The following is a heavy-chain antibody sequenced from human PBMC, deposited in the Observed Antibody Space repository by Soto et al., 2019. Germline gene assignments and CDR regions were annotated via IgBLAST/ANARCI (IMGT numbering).Heavy chain of an antibody. CDR1: GFTITSNS. CDR3: ARTVLTGYYPDYYYYYMDV. D-gene: IGHD3-9*01. CDR2: IYSGGST. V-gene: IGHV3-66*01. Sequence: GGSLRLSWAAAGFTITSNSMRSVRQAPREGPVWVSVIYSGGSTYYADSVKGRFTISRDNSKNTLYLQMNSLRAEDTAVYYCARTVLTGYYPDYYYYYMDVWGKGTTVTVSS. J-gene: IGHJ6*03.